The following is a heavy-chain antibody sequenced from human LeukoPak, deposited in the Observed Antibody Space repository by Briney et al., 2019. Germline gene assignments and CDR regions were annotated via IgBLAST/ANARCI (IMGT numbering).Heavy chain of an antibody. CDR3: AKQSAGSAAWYSLHYDF. D-gene: IGHD6-13*01. V-gene: IGHV3-23*01. CDR1: GFTLSSYA. Sequence: GGSLRLSCAASGFTLSSYAMTWVRQAPGRGLEWVSSVDGGGGGTYCADSVKGRFTISRDNSKDTLYLQMNGLRAEDTAVYFCAKQSAGSAAWYSLHYDFWGQGTLVTVSS. CDR2: VDGGGGGT. J-gene: IGHJ4*02.